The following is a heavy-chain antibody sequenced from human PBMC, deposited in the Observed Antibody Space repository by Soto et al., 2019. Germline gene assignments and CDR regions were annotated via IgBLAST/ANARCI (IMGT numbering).Heavy chain of an antibody. CDR3: AKDRCSSTSCYTRLWYYYYGMDV. J-gene: IGHJ6*02. CDR2: ISGSGGST. D-gene: IGHD2-2*02. Sequence: PGGSLRLSCAASGFTFSSYAMSWVRQAPGKGLEWVSAISGSGGSTYYADSVKGRFTISRDNSKNTLYLQMNSLRGEDTAVYYCAKDRCSSTSCYTRLWYYYYGMDVWGQGTTVTVSS. V-gene: IGHV3-23*01. CDR1: GFTFSSYA.